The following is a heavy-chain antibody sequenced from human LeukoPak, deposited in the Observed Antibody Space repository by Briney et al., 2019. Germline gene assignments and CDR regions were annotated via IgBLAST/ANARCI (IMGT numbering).Heavy chain of an antibody. CDR2: ISGSRGNT. CDR1: GFTFSSYA. D-gene: IGHD3-22*01. Sequence: GGSLRLSCAASGFTFSSYAMSWVRQAPGKGLEWVSAISGSRGNTYYADSVKGRFTISRDNSKNTLYLQLNSLRAQDTAVYYCAEDRSTDSYYYDSSGSKSPDLFDPWGQGTLVTVSS. J-gene: IGHJ5*02. CDR3: AEDRSTDSYYYDSSGSKSPDLFDP. V-gene: IGHV3-23*01.